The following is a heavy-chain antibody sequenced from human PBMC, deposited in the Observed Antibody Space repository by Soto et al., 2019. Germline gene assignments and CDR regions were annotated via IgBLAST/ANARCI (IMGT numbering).Heavy chain of an antibody. CDR1: GYTFTSYY. CDR2: INPSGGST. V-gene: IGHV1-46*01. CDR3: ARPRIASAGTLLDYYYSYGMDV. D-gene: IGHD6-13*01. J-gene: IGHJ6*02. Sequence: DSVKVSCKASGYTFTSYYMHWVRQAPGQGLEWMGIINPSGGSTSYAQKFQGRVTMTRDTSTSTVYMELSSLRSEDTAVYYCARPRIASAGTLLDYYYSYGMDVWGQGTTVTVSS.